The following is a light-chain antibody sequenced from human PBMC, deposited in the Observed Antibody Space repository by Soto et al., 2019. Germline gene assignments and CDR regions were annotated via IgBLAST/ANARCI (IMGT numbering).Light chain of an antibody. V-gene: IGLV2-8*01. J-gene: IGLJ2*01. CDR1: SSDVGGYNY. CDR3: SSYAGSNNLV. CDR2: EVN. Sequence: QSALTQPPSASGSPGQSVTISCTGTSSDVGGYNYVSWYQQHPGKAPKLMIYEVNKRPSGVPDRFSGSKSDNTASLTVSGLQAEDEADYYCSSYAGSNNLVFGGGTQLTVL.